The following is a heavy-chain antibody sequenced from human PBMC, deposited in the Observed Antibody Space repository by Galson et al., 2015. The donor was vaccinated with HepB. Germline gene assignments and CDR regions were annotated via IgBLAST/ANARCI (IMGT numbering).Heavy chain of an antibody. D-gene: IGHD5-12*01. V-gene: IGHV4-31*03. CDR1: GDSIRSGGYY. Sequence: LSLTCTVSGDSIRSGGYYWSWIRQHPGKGLEWIGYIYYSGRTYPHPSLESRLTISVDTSKNQFSLKLRSVTAADTAVYYCARASYRGYDYFDYWGQGTLVTVPS. J-gene: IGHJ4*02. CDR2: IYYSGRT. CDR3: ARASYRGYDYFDY.